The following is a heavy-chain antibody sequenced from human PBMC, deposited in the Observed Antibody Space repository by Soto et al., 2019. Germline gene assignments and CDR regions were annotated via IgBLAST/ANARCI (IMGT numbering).Heavy chain of an antibody. CDR1: GFSFRSYA. Sequence: GGSLRLSCVVSGFSFRSYAMHWVRQAPGKGLEWMTVISYDGTNKYYADYVKGRFTIFRDNSKSTLSLQMNSLRTEDTAVYYCARDRNRYYGSGSYYTEAYWFDSWGQGT. CDR2: ISYDGTNK. V-gene: IGHV3-30*14. J-gene: IGHJ5*01. D-gene: IGHD3-10*01. CDR3: ARDRNRYYGSGSYYTEAYWFDS.